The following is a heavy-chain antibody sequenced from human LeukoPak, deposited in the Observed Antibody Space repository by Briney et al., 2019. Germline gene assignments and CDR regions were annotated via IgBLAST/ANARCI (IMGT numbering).Heavy chain of an antibody. CDR1: GGTFSSYA. CDR3: ARRASRAYLENFDY. J-gene: IGHJ4*02. V-gene: IGHV1-69*01. Sequence: GASVKVSCKASGGTFSSYAISWVRQAPGQGLEWMGGIIPIFGTANYAQKFQGRVTITADESTSTAYMELSSLRSEDTDVYYCARRASRAYLENFDYWGQGTLVTVSS. D-gene: IGHD1-26*01. CDR2: IIPIFGTA.